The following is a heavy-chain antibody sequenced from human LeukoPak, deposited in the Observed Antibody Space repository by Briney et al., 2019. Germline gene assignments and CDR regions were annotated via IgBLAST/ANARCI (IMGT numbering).Heavy chain of an antibody. D-gene: IGHD3-10*01. V-gene: IGHV3-9*01. CDR3: ARYSTTWFGEFIPFDY. J-gene: IGHJ4*02. CDR2: INWNSASI. CDR1: GFTFDGYA. Sequence: GGSLRLSCAASGFTFDGYAMHWVRQGPGKGLEWVSSINWNSASIHYADSVKGRFSISRDNAKNSLYLQMNSLRAEDTAVYYCARYSTTWFGEFIPFDYWGQGTLVTVSS.